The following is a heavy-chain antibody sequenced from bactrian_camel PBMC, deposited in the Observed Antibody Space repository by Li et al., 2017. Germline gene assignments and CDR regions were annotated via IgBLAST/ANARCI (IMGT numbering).Heavy chain of an antibody. V-gene: IGHV3S54*01. Sequence: VQLVESGGGSVQPGGSLTLSCATSGSMTSVYCMGWYRQAPGKEREGVAAIYTNDGRVYYDDSVKGRFTISQDNAKNTVYLQMNSLKTEDTAMYYCAAAASGGNWRLCSFFENIYDVWGQGTQVTV. J-gene: IGHJ4*01. CDR2: IYTNDGRV. CDR1: GSMTSVYC. CDR3: AAAASGGNWRLCSFFENIYDV. D-gene: IGHD8*01.